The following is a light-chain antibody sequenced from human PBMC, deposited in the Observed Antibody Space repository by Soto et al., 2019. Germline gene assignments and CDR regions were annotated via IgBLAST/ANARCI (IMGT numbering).Light chain of an antibody. V-gene: IGLV2-14*01. J-gene: IGLJ1*01. CDR1: SSDVGGYNY. CDR2: EVS. CDR3: SSYTSSSIHYV. Sequence: QSALTQPASVSGSPGQSITISCTGTSSDVGGYNYVSWYQQHPGKAPKLMIYEVSNRPSWVSNRFSGSKSGNTASLTISGLQAEDEADYYCSSYTSSSIHYVFGTGTKVTVL.